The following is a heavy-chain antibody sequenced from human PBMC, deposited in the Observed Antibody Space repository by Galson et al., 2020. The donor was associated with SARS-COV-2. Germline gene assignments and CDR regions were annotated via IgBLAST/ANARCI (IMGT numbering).Heavy chain of an antibody. V-gene: IGHV4-4*02. CDR1: GGSISSSNW. J-gene: IGHJ4*02. D-gene: IGHD2-8*01. CDR2: IYHSGRT. CDR3: ARAAVSYCSNGVCSRGLDY. Sequence: SHTLSLTYTVSGGSISSSNWWTWVRQPPGKGLEWIGAIYHSGRTNYNPSLRSRVTTSVDKSKNQFSLKLTSVTAADTAVFYCARAAVSYCSNGVCSRGLDYWGQGTLVTVSS.